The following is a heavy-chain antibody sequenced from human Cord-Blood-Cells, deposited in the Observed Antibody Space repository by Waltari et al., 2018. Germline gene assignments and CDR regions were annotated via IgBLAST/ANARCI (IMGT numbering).Heavy chain of an antibody. Sequence: QVQLQQWGAGLLKPSETLSLTCAVYGGSFRGYYWSWIRQPPGKGLEGIGEINHSGSTNYNPSLKRRVTISVDTSKNQFSLKLSSVTAADTAVYYCARAAPHSYSGYDYYFDYWGQGTLVTVSS. CDR1: GGSFRGYY. CDR3: ARAAPHSYSGYDYYFDY. J-gene: IGHJ4*02. D-gene: IGHD5-12*01. V-gene: IGHV4-34*01. CDR2: INHSGST.